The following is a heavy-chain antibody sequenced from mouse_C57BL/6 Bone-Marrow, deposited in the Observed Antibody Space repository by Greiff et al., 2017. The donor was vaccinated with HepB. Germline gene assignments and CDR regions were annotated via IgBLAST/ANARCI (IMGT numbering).Heavy chain of an antibody. CDR3: TWGVNYWYFDV. Sequence: LQESGAELVRPGASVTLSCKASGYTFTDYEMHWVKQTPVHGLEWIGAIDPETGGTAYNQKFKGKAILTADKSSSTAYMELRSLTSEDSAVYYCTWGVNYWYFDVWGTGTTVTVSS. CDR2: IDPETGGT. V-gene: IGHV1-15*01. J-gene: IGHJ1*03. CDR1: GYTFTDYE. D-gene: IGHD2-2*01.